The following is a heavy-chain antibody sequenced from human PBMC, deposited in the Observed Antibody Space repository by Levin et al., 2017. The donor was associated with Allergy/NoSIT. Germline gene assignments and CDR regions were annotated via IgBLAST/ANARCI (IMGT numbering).Heavy chain of an antibody. V-gene: IGHV3-23*01. J-gene: IGHJ4*02. CDR1: GFTFSSYA. CDR2: ISGSGGST. D-gene: IGHD6-13*01. Sequence: PGGSLRLSCAASGFTFSSYAMSWVRQAPGKGLEWVSVISGSGGSTYYADSVKGRFTISRDNSTNTLYLQMNSLRAEDTAVYYCAKGPPPPYSSSWYWVDYWGQGTLVTVSS. CDR3: AKGPPPPYSSSWYWVDY.